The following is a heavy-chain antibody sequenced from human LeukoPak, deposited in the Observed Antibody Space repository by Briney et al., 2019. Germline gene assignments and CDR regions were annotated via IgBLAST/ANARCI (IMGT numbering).Heavy chain of an antibody. J-gene: IGHJ4*02. Sequence: GGSLRLSCVASGFTFTDYYFTWVRQAPGKGLEWVSTIGSSDAPPYYADSVRGRFTVSRDNAQNSPWLQMNSLRAEDTAIYYCARWYCYRAETFDYWGQGTLVTVSS. V-gene: IGHV3-11*01. CDR3: ARWYCYRAETFDY. D-gene: IGHD3-10*01. CDR2: IGSSDAPP. CDR1: GFTFTDYY.